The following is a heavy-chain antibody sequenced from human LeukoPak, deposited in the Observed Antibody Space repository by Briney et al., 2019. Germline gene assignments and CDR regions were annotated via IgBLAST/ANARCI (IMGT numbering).Heavy chain of an antibody. CDR1: GYTFTGYY. V-gene: IGHV1-2*06. D-gene: IGHD3-22*01. CDR2: INPNSGGT. CDR3: ARDRAYYYDSSGYYELDY. Sequence: GASVKVSCEASGYTFTGYYMHWVRQAPGQGLEWMGRINPNSGGTNYAQKFQGRVTMTRDTSISTAYMELSRLRSDDTAVYYCARDRAYYYDSSGYYELDYWGQGTLVTVSS. J-gene: IGHJ4*02.